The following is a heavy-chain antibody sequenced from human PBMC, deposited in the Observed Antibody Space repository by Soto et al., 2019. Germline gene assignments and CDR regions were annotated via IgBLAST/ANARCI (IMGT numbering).Heavy chain of an antibody. Sequence: QVQLVQSGAEVKKPGSSVKVSCKASGGTFSSYAISWVRQAPGQGLEWMGGIIPIFGTANYAQKVQVRVTITADKSTSTAYRELSSLISEDTAVYYCARENTAMATGFDYWGQGTLVTVSS. CDR3: ARENTAMATGFDY. J-gene: IGHJ4*02. V-gene: IGHV1-69*06. CDR2: IIPIFGTA. CDR1: GGTFSSYA. D-gene: IGHD5-18*01.